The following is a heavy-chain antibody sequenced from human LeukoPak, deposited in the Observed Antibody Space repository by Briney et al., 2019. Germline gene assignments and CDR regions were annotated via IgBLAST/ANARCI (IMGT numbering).Heavy chain of an antibody. Sequence: GASVKVSCKTSGYPFSTWEINWARQAAGQGLEWLGWVHPDSGNIDYAQKFRGRVTMSRDTSTSTAYMELSGLRLDDTAVYFCARGPRNDPWGQGTLVTVSS. D-gene: IGHD1-14*01. V-gene: IGHV1-8*01. CDR2: VHPDSGNI. CDR1: GYPFSTWE. CDR3: ARGPRNDP. J-gene: IGHJ5*02.